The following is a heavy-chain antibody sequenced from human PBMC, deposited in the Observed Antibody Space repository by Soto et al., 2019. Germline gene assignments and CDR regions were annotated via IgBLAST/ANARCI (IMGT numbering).Heavy chain of an antibody. D-gene: IGHD3-3*01. J-gene: IGHJ6*02. V-gene: IGHV1-2*02. CDR3: ARDYWSGDRYYYGMDV. CDR1: GYTFTGYY. CDR2: INPNSGGP. Sequence: GASVKVSCKASGYTFTGYYIHWVRPAPGQRLEWMGYINPNSGGPNYAQKFQGRVTMTRDTSISTAYMELSRLRSDDTAVYFCARDYWSGDRYYYGMDVWGQGTTVTVSS.